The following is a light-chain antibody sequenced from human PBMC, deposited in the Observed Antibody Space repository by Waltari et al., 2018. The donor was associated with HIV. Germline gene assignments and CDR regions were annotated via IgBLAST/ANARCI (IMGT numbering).Light chain of an antibody. Sequence: QTVVTQEPSLTVSPGGTVTLTCASNTGAVTSGHYPNWFQQKPGQAPRALIYSTNNKHSWGPARFSGSLLGGKAALTLSGVQPEDEAEYYCLLYYDGVRVFGGGTKLTVL. CDR2: STN. CDR1: TGAVTSGHY. J-gene: IGLJ3*02. V-gene: IGLV7-43*01. CDR3: LLYYDGVRV.